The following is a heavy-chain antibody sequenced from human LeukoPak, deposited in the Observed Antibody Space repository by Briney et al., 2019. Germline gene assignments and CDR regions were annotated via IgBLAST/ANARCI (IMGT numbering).Heavy chain of an antibody. V-gene: IGHV4-59*01. Sequence: SETLSLTCTVSGGSISSNYWSWIRQPPGKGLEWIGHIYYTGSTNYNPSLKSRVTILIDTSKKRFSLKLSSVTAADTAVYYCATEAYDSSAPLLYMDVWGKGTTVTVSS. CDR1: GGSISSNY. J-gene: IGHJ6*04. CDR2: IYYTGST. D-gene: IGHD3-22*01. CDR3: ATEAYDSSAPLLYMDV.